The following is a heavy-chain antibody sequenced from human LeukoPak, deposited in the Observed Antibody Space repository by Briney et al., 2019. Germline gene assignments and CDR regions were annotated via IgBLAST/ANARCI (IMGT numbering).Heavy chain of an antibody. D-gene: IGHD3-10*01. CDR1: GGSISSYY. Sequence: PSETLSLTCTVSGGSISSYYWSWIRQPPGKGLEWIGYIYYSGSTNYNPSLKSRVTISVDTSKNQFSLKLSSVTAADTAVYYCARMSDYYGSGSYYFGSKVPGWFDPWGQGTLVTVSS. CDR3: ARMSDYYGSGSYYFGSKVPGWFDP. J-gene: IGHJ5*02. CDR2: IYYSGST. V-gene: IGHV4-59*12.